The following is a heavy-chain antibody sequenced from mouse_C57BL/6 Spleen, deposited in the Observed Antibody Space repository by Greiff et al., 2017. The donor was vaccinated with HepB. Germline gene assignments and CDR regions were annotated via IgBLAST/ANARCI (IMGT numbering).Heavy chain of an antibody. V-gene: IGHV1-69*01. D-gene: IGHD2-5*01. CDR1: GYTFTSYW. Sequence: VQLQQSGAELVMPGASVKLSCKASGYTFTSYWMHWVKQRPGQGLEWIGEIDPSDSYTNYNQKFKGKSTLTVDKSSSTAYMQLSSLTSEDSAVYYCARHYSNYVYFDYWGQGTTLTVSS. CDR3: ARHYSNYVYFDY. J-gene: IGHJ2*01. CDR2: IDPSDSYT.